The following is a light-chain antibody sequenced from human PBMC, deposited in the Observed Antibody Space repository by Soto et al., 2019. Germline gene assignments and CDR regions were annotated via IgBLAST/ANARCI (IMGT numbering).Light chain of an antibody. CDR3: QQYDVWPPIT. V-gene: IGKV3-15*01. Sequence: EVLLTQSPAALSLSPGETATLSCRASHSVVDNLARYQQRPGQAPRLLIYRATSRATGVPARFSGSGTGTEFSLTIRSLQSEDFAVYYCQQYDVWPPITFGQGTRLEVK. CDR1: HSVVDN. J-gene: IGKJ5*01. CDR2: RAT.